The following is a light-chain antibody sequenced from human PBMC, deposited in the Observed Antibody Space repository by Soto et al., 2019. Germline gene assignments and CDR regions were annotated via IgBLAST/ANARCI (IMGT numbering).Light chain of an antibody. Sequence: DIQMTQSPSSLSASGGDRVTITCRASQSISTYLNWYQQKPGKAPNLLIFAASTLQSGVPSRFSGSGSGTDFTLTIRSLQPEDFATYYCQQSYTAPLTFGGGTKVDIK. CDR3: QQSYTAPLT. V-gene: IGKV1-39*01. CDR2: AAS. CDR1: QSISTY. J-gene: IGKJ4*01.